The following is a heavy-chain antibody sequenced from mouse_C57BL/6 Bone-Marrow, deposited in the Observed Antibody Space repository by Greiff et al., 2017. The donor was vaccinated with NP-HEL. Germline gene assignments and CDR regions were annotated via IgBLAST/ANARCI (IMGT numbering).Heavy chain of an antibody. J-gene: IGHJ3*01. Sequence: EVKLVESGGDLVKPGGSLKLSCAASGFTFSSYGMSWVRQTPDKRQEWVATISSGGSYTYYPDSVKGRFTISRDNAKNTLYLQMSSLKSEDTAMYYCARHTSYYYGSFVAYWGQGTLVTVSA. V-gene: IGHV5-6*01. CDR2: ISSGGSYT. CDR1: GFTFSSYG. D-gene: IGHD1-1*01. CDR3: ARHTSYYYGSFVAY.